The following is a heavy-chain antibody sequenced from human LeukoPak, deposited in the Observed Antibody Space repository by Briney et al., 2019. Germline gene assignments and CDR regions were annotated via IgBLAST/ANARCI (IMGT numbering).Heavy chain of an antibody. D-gene: IGHD5-24*01. Sequence: SVKASCKASGGTFSSYAISWVRQAPGQGLEWMGGIIPIFGTANYAQKFQGRVTITTYESTSTAYMELSSLRSEDTAVYYCATKSDGYFDYWGQGTLVTVSS. CDR2: IIPIFGTA. CDR1: GGTFSSYA. J-gene: IGHJ4*02. CDR3: ATKSDGYFDY. V-gene: IGHV1-69*05.